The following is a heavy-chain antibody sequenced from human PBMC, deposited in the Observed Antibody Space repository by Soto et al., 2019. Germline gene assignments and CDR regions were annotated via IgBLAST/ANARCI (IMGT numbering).Heavy chain of an antibody. Sequence: ASVKVSCKASGGTFSSYAISWVRQAPGQGLEWMGGIIPIFGTANYAQKFQGRVTITADESTSTAYMELSSLRSEDTAVYYCARDRGVELRRAFNYWGQATLVTVSS. CDR1: GGTFSSYA. V-gene: IGHV1-69*13. CDR3: ARDRGVELRRAFNY. CDR2: IIPIFGTA. D-gene: IGHD1-26*01. J-gene: IGHJ4*02.